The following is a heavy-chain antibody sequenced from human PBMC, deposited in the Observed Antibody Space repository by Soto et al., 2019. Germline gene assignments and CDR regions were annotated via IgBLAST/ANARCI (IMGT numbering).Heavy chain of an antibody. J-gene: IGHJ3*02. Sequence: ASVKVSCKASGYTFTSYGISWVRQAPGQGLEWMGWISAYNGNTNYAQKLQGRVTMTTDTSTSTAYTELRSLRSDDTAVYYCARAAAGTADAFDIWGQGTMVTVSS. CDR1: GYTFTSYG. D-gene: IGHD6-13*01. CDR3: ARAAAGTADAFDI. CDR2: ISAYNGNT. V-gene: IGHV1-18*01.